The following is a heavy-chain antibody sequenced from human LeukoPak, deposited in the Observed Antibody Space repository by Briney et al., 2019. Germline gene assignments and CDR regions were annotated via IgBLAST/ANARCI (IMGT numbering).Heavy chain of an antibody. Sequence: PSETLSLICNVSRGSVSSYFWSWIRQPAGKGLEWIGRVHASGSTNYSPSLGSRVTISLDKSNNNFSLKLTSVTAADTALYHCARDAASESGVFGRWGRGIPVIVSS. V-gene: IGHV4-4*07. J-gene: IGHJ2*01. CDR3: ARDAASESGVFGR. D-gene: IGHD2-15*01. CDR1: RGSVSSYF. CDR2: VHASGST.